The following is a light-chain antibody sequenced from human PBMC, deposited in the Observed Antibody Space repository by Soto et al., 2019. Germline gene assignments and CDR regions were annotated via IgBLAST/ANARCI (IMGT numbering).Light chain of an antibody. Sequence: DIQMTQSPSSLSASVGDRVTITCRASQSIRTSLNWYQQKPGKAPKLLIYGGFSLQSGAPSSFSGSGSGTDFTLTISSLQPEDFAVYYCQQSYSTPPTFGQGTKVAIK. J-gene: IGKJ2*01. CDR3: QQSYSTPPT. CDR2: GGF. V-gene: IGKV1-39*01. CDR1: QSIRTS.